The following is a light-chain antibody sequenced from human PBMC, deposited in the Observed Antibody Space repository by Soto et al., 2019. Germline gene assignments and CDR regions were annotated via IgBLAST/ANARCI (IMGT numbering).Light chain of an antibody. CDR1: QTISSN. Sequence: DILMTQSPATLSVSPGEGATLSCRASQTISSNLAWYHQKPGQVPRLHMYGTSTRATGIPARFSGRGSGAEFALTIGSLQAEDFAVYYCQQYNTWPLTFGDGNKVVIQ. CDR2: GTS. V-gene: IGKV3-15*01. CDR3: QQYNTWPLT. J-gene: IGKJ1*01.